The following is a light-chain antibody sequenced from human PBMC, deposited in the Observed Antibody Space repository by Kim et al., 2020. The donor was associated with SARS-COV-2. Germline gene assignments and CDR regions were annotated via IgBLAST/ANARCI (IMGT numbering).Light chain of an antibody. CDR2: GKN. CDR1: SLRSYY. J-gene: IGLJ2*01. CDR3: NSRDSNDNVV. V-gene: IGLV3-19*01. Sequence: SSELTQDPAVSVALGQTVRITCQGDSLRSYYATWYHQKPGQAPIVVIYGKNNRPSGIPDRFSGSSSGNTASLTITGTQAGDEADYYCNSRDSNDNVVFGG.